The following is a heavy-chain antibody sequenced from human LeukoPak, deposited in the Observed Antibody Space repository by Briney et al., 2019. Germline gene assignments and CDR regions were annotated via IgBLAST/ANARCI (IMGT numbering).Heavy chain of an antibody. CDR3: AREGIGGDAFDI. Sequence: ASVKVSCKASGYTFTSYGISWVRQAPGQGLEWMGWISAYNGNTNYAQKLQGRVTITADESTSTAYMELSSLRSEDTAVYYCAREGIGGDAFDIWGQGTMVTVSS. J-gene: IGHJ3*02. V-gene: IGHV1-18*01. D-gene: IGHD2-15*01. CDR2: ISAYNGNT. CDR1: GYTFTSYG.